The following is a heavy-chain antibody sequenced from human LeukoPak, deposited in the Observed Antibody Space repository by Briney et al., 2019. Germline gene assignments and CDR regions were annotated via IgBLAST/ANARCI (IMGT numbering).Heavy chain of an antibody. CDR1: GLTFSRYW. D-gene: IGHD3-10*01. CDR3: ANYPWPSGMAV. CDR2: IKQVGSEK. J-gene: IGHJ6*02. Sequence: GGSLRLSCAASGLTFSRYWMSWVRQAPGKGLEWVANIKQVGSEKYFVDSVKGRFSISRDNAKNSLYLQMNSLSAEDTAVYYCANYPWPSGMAVWGQGTTVTVSS. V-gene: IGHV3-7*01.